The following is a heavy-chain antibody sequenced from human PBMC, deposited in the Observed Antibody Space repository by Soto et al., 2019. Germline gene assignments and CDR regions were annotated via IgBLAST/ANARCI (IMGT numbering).Heavy chain of an antibody. Sequence: ASETLSLTCSVSGDSISNLDYFWAWIRQPPGQALEYIGYIYKSATTYYNPSFESRVAISVDTSKSQFSLNVTSVTAADTAVYFCARGRYCLTGRCFPNWFDSWGQGALVTVSS. V-gene: IGHV4-30-4*01. CDR3: ARGRYCLTGRCFPNWFDS. CDR2: IYKSATT. J-gene: IGHJ5*01. D-gene: IGHD7-27*01. CDR1: GDSISNLDYF.